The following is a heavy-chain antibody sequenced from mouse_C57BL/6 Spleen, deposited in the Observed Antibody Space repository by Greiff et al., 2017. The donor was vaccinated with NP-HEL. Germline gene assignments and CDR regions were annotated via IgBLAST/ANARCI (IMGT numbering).Heavy chain of an antibody. CDR3: ARSGDGYYFYYAMDY. V-gene: IGHV1-55*01. D-gene: IGHD2-3*01. CDR1: GYTFTSYW. CDR2: IYPGSGST. Sequence: QVQLQQSGAELVKPGASVKMSCKASGYTFTSYWITWVKQRPGQGLEWIGDIYPGSGSTNYNEKFKSKATLTVDTSSSTAYMQLSSLTSEDSAVYYCARSGDGYYFYYAMDYWGQGTSVTVSS. J-gene: IGHJ4*01.